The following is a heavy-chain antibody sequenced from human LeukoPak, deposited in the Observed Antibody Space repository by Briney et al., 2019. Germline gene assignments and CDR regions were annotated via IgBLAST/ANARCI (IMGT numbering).Heavy chain of an antibody. D-gene: IGHD3-3*01. V-gene: IGHV3-23*01. J-gene: IGHJ4*02. CDR1: GFTFSSYA. CDR3: AKDKLRFLEWLWDY. CDR2: ISGSGGST. Sequence: GGSLRLSCAASGFTFSSYAMSWVRQAPGKGLEWVSAISGSGGSTYYADSVKGRFTISRDNSKNTLYLQMNSPRAEDTAVYYCAKDKLRFLEWLWDYWGQGTLVTVSS.